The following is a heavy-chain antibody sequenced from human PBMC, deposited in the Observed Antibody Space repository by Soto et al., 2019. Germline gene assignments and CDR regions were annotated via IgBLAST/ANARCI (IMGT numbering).Heavy chain of an antibody. V-gene: IGHV3-15*01. J-gene: IGHJ6*03. Sequence: EVQLVESGGGLVKPGGSLRLSCAASGFTFSNAWMSWVRQAPGKGLEWVGRIKSKTDGGTTDYAAPVKGRFTISRDDSKNTLYLQMNSLKTEGTAVYYCTTRYYDFWSGYYQGDYYYYMDVWGKGTTVTVSS. D-gene: IGHD3-3*01. CDR3: TTRYYDFWSGYYQGDYYYYMDV. CDR1: GFTFSNAW. CDR2: IKSKTDGGTT.